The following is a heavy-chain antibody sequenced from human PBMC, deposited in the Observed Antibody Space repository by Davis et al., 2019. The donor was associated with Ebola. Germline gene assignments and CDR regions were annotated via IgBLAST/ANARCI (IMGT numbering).Heavy chain of an antibody. J-gene: IGHJ4*02. CDR1: GFTFSSYE. Sequence: PGGSLRLSCAASGFTFSSYEMNWVRQAPGKGLEWVSYISSSGSTIYYADSVKGRFTISRDNAKNSLYLQMNSLRAEDTAVYYCARGHHSSSSAADYWGQGTLVTVSS. CDR3: ARGHHSSSSAADY. CDR2: ISSSGSTI. D-gene: IGHD6-6*01. V-gene: IGHV3-48*03.